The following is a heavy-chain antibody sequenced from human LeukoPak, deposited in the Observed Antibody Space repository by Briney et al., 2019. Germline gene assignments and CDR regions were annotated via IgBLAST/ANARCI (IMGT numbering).Heavy chain of an antibody. CDR1: GLTFSSYA. V-gene: IGHV3-23*01. CDR3: AKNKRGYCGGDCYSYYFDY. Sequence: PWGSLRLSCAASGLTFSSYAMKWGRQAPGKGLEWVSAISGSGGSTYYADSVKGRFTISRDNSKNTLYLQMNSLRAEDTAVYYCAKNKRGYCGGDCYSYYFDYWGQGTLVTVSS. CDR2: ISGSGGST. D-gene: IGHD2-21*02. J-gene: IGHJ4*02.